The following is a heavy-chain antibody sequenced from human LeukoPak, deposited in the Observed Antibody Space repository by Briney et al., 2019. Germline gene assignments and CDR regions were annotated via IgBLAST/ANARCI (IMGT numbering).Heavy chain of an antibody. V-gene: IGHV4-39*07. CDR2: TYYSGST. CDR1: GGSISSSSYY. CDR3: AGQTSGSYYTNWFDP. D-gene: IGHD1-26*01. J-gene: IGHJ5*02. Sequence: SETLSLTCTVSGGSISSSSYYWGWIRQPPGKGLEWIGSTYYSGSTYYNPSLKSRVTISVDTSKNQFSLKLSSVTAADTAVYYCAGQTSGSYYTNWFDPWGQGTLVTVSS.